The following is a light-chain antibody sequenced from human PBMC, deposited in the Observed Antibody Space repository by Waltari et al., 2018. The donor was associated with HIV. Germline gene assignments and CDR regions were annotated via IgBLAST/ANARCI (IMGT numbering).Light chain of an antibody. CDR3: CAFAGANTWV. J-gene: IGLJ3*02. Sequence: QSALTQPASVSGSPGPSITTSCSGTRTELEHYNLFPGYQQHPARAPKLIIYEVTKWPSGVSHRFSGSKSGNTASLTISGLQADDEADYYCCAFAGANTWVFGGGTKLIVL. CDR1: RTELEHYNL. V-gene: IGLV2-23*02. CDR2: EVT.